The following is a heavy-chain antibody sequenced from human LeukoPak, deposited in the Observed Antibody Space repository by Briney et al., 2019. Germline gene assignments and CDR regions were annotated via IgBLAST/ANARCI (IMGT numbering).Heavy chain of an antibody. CDR2: IYWNDDK. J-gene: IGHJ4*02. V-gene: IGHV2-5*01. CDR1: GFSLSTSGVG. D-gene: IGHD3-10*01. CDR3: AHKSRTPGELFISVGFDY. Sequence: SGPTLVKPTQTLTLTCTFSGFSLSTSGVGVGWIRQPPGKALEWLALIYWNDDKRYSPSLKSRLTITKDTSKNQVVLTMTNMDPVDTATYYCAHKSRTPGELFISVGFDYWGQGTLVTVSS.